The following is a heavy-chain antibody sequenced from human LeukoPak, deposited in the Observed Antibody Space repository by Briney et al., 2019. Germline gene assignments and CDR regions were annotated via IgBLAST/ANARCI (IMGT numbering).Heavy chain of an antibody. CDR3: ARESVDTAMVTYYYFDY. CDR1: GGTFTSYA. J-gene: IGHJ4*02. CDR2: ISPILGIA. V-gene: IGHV1-69*04. Sequence: GASVKVSCKASGGTFTSYAISWGRQGPGQGLEWMGRISPILGIANYAQKFQGRVTITADKSTSTAYMELSSLRSEDTAVYYCARESVDTAMVTYYYFDYWGQGTLVTVSS. D-gene: IGHD5-18*01.